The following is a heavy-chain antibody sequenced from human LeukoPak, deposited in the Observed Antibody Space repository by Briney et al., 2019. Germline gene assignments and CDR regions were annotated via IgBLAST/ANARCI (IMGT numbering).Heavy chain of an antibody. CDR2: IYTSGST. CDR1: GGSISSYY. CDR3: ARDYDLWRGYSVGYFDY. D-gene: IGHD3-3*01. J-gene: IGHJ4*02. V-gene: IGHV4-4*07. Sequence: SETLSLTCTVSGGSISSYYWSWIRQPAGQGLEWIVRIYTSGSTNYNPSLKSRVTMSVDTSKNQFSLRLSSVTAADTAVYYCARDYDLWRGYSVGYFDYWGQGTLVTVSS.